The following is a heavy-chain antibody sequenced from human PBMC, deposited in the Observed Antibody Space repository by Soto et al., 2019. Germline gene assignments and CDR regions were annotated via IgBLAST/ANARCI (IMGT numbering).Heavy chain of an antibody. Sequence: EVQLVESGGGLVQPGRSLRLSCAASGFTFDDYAMHWVRQAPGKGLEWVSGISWNSGSIGYADSVKGRFTISRDNAKNYLYLQMNSLSAEDTALYYCAKDPNYGGSSFAFDIWGQGTMVTVSS. CDR3: AKDPNYGGSSFAFDI. V-gene: IGHV3-9*01. CDR1: GFTFDDYA. CDR2: ISWNSGSI. D-gene: IGHD2-15*01. J-gene: IGHJ3*02.